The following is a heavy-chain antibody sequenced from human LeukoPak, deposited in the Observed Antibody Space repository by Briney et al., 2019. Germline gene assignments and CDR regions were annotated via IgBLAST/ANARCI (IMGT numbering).Heavy chain of an antibody. D-gene: IGHD2-15*01. Sequence: SETLSLTCTVCGWSISSYYWSWIRQPAGKGLEWIGGIYTSGSTNYNPSLKGRVTMSVDTSRNQFSLKLSSVTAADTAVYYCARADRLLGTYYFDYWGKGTLVTVSS. CDR1: GWSISSYY. J-gene: IGHJ4*02. CDR2: IYTSGST. CDR3: ARADRLLGTYYFDY. V-gene: IGHV4-4*07.